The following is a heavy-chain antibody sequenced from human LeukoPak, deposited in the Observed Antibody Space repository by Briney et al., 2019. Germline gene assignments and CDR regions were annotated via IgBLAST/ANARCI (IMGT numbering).Heavy chain of an antibody. Sequence: SETLSLTCTVSGGSISSYYWSWIRQPPGKGLEWIGYIYYSGSTYYNPSLKSRVTISVDTSKNQFSLKLSSVTAADTAVYYCASLRYYDVDYWGQGTLVTVSS. CDR2: IYYSGST. J-gene: IGHJ4*02. V-gene: IGHV4-59*08. CDR1: GGSISSYY. CDR3: ASLRYYDVDY. D-gene: IGHD3-22*01.